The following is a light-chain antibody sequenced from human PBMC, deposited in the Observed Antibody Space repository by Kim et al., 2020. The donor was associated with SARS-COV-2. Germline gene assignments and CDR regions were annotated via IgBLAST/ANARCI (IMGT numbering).Light chain of an antibody. V-gene: IGLV2-14*01. J-gene: IGLJ3*02. CDR2: GVS. Sequence: QSALTQPASVSGSPGQSITVSCTGTSSDVGTYNYVSWYQQHPGKVPKLLIYGVSKRPSGVSDRFSGSKSGNTASLTISGLQAEDEADYYCNSYTSSDTWVFGGGTKLTVL. CDR3: NSYTSSDTWV. CDR1: SSDVGTYNY.